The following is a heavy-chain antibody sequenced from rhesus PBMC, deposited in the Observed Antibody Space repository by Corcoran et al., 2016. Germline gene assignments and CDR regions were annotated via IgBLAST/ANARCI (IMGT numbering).Heavy chain of an antibody. Sequence: QVQLRESGPGLVKPSETLSVTCAVSGGSIRYSYWSWIRQAPGKGLECIGYIYGSGSSTNYNPSLKSRVTLSVDTSKNQFSLKLDSVTAADTAVYYCASGRSYFDFWGQGVLVTVSS. CDR3: ASGRSYFDF. J-gene: IGHJ4*01. CDR1: GGSIRYSY. CDR2: IYGSGSST. V-gene: IGHV4-169*02.